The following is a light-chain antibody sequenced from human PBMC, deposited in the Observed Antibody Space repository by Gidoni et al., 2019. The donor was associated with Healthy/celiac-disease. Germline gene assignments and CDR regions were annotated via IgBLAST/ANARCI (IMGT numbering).Light chain of an antibody. Sequence: EIVLTQSPATLSLSPGERATLSCRASQSVSSYLDWYQQKPGQAPRLLIYDASNRATGIPARFSGSGSGTDFTLTISSLEPEDFAVYYCQQRSNWPPGCSFGQGTKLEIK. J-gene: IGKJ2*04. CDR2: DAS. CDR1: QSVSSY. V-gene: IGKV3-11*01. CDR3: QQRSNWPPGCS.